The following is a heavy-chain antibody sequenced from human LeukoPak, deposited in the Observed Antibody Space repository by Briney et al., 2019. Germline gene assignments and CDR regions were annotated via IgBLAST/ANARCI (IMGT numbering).Heavy chain of an antibody. J-gene: IGHJ4*02. Sequence: GASVKVSCKASGHIFTGYYMHRVRQAPGQGLEWMGWINPNSGGTNSAQKFQGRVTMTRDTSISTAHMELSRLTSDDTAVYYCARHPYSGSYHFDYWGQGTLVTVSS. D-gene: IGHD1-26*01. CDR3: ARHPYSGSYHFDY. CDR2: INPNSGGT. CDR1: GHIFTGYY. V-gene: IGHV1-2*02.